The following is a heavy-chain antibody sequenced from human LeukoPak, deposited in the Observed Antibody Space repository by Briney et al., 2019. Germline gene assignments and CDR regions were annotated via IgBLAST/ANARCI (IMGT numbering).Heavy chain of an antibody. CDR3: ARGGSSWYGRHAEYFQY. CDR2: INTNTGNP. Sequence: ASVKVSCKASGYTFTSYAMNWVRQAPGQGLEWMGWINTNTGNPTYAQGFTGRFVFPLDTSVSTAYLQISSLKAEDTAVYYCARGGSSWYGRHAEYFQYWGQGTLVTVSS. V-gene: IGHV7-4-1*02. CDR1: GYTFTSYA. J-gene: IGHJ1*01. D-gene: IGHD6-13*01.